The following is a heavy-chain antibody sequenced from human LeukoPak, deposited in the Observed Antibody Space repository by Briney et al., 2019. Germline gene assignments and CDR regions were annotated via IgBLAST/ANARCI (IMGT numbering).Heavy chain of an antibody. J-gene: IGHJ4*02. Sequence: ASVKVSCKASGYTFTGYYIHWVRQAPGQGLEWMGWINPDGRGTNYAQKFQGRVTMTRDTSICTAHMELNRLRSDDTAVFYCARSLAAPLYYFDYWGQGTLVTVSS. CDR3: ARSLAAPLYYFDY. V-gene: IGHV1-2*02. D-gene: IGHD6-13*01. CDR1: GYTFTGYY. CDR2: INPDGRGT.